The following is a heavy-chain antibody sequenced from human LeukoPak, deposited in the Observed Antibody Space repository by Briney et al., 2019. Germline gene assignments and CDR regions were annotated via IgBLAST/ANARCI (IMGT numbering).Heavy chain of an antibody. Sequence: ASVKVSCKASGYTFTGYYMHWVRQAPGQGLEWMGWINPNSGGTNYAQKFQGRVTMTRDTSISTAYMELSRLRSDDTAVYYCATDIAVAGQGTYYFDYWGQGTLVTVSS. CDR3: ATDIAVAGQGTYYFDY. CDR2: INPNSGGT. J-gene: IGHJ4*02. D-gene: IGHD6-19*01. V-gene: IGHV1-2*02. CDR1: GYTFTGYY.